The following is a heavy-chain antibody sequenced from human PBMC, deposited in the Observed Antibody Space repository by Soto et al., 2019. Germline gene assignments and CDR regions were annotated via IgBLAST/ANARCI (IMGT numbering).Heavy chain of an antibody. D-gene: IGHD3-10*01. CDR1: GGSISSGGYY. Sequence: QVQLQESGPGLVKPSQTLSLTCTVSGGSISSGGYYWSWIRQHPGKGLEWIGYVYYSGSTYYNPSLKSRVTISVDTSKNQFSLKLSSVTAADTAVYYCARDLRDYYGSGTLDYWGQGTLVTVSS. CDR3: ARDLRDYYGSGTLDY. CDR2: VYYSGST. J-gene: IGHJ4*02. V-gene: IGHV4-31*03.